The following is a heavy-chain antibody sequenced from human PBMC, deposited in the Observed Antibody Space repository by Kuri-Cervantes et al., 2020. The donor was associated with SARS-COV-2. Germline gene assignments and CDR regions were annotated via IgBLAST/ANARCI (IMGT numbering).Heavy chain of an antibody. CDR1: GYTFTGYY. Sequence: ASVKVSCKASGYTFTGYYMHWVRQAPGQGLEWMGWINPNTGGTNYAQKFQGRVTMTRDTSIRTAYMELSRLRSDDTAIYYCARDSGDWNPDGLDIWGQGTMVTVSS. D-gene: IGHD1-1*01. J-gene: IGHJ3*02. CDR3: ARDSGDWNPDGLDI. V-gene: IGHV1-2*02. CDR2: INPNTGGT.